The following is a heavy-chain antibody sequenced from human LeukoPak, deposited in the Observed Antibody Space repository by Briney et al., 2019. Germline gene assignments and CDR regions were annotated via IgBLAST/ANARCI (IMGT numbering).Heavy chain of an antibody. CDR2: INPSGGST. J-gene: IGHJ4*02. V-gene: IGHV1-46*01. D-gene: IGHD3-22*01. CDR3: ARDYYDSSGYYDATIDY. Sequence: GASVKVSCKASGYTFTSYYMHWVRQAPGQGLEWMGIINPSGGSTSYAQKFQGRVTMTRDTSISTAYMELSRLRSDDTAVYYCARDYYDSSGYYDATIDYWGQGTLVTVSS. CDR1: GYTFTSYY.